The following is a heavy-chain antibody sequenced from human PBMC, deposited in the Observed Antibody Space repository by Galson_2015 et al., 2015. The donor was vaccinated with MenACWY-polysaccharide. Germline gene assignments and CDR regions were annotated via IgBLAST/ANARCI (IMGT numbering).Heavy chain of an antibody. CDR1: GFTFSSYS. Sequence: SLRLSCAASGFTFSSYSMNWVRQAPGKGLEWVSSISSSSYIYYADSVKGRFTISRDNAKNSLYLQMNSLRAEDTAVYYCARDYYDSSGSPVDAFDIWGQGTMVTVSS. V-gene: IGHV3-21*01. CDR3: ARDYYDSSGSPVDAFDI. D-gene: IGHD3-22*01. J-gene: IGHJ3*02. CDR2: ISSSSYI.